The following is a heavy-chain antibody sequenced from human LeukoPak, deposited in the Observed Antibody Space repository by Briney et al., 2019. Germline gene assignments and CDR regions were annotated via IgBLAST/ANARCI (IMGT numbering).Heavy chain of an antibody. Sequence: PGGSLRLSCAASGFALNAYSLTWVRQAPGKGLEWVSSISSTSAYIHYAESVKGRFTISRDNIDNVVYLQMNSLRAEDTAVYYCASWAGNSYMFRYFDYWGQGTLVTVSS. V-gene: IGHV3-21*01. J-gene: IGHJ4*02. CDR1: GFALNAYS. D-gene: IGHD5-18*01. CDR3: ASWAGNSYMFRYFDY. CDR2: ISSTSAYI.